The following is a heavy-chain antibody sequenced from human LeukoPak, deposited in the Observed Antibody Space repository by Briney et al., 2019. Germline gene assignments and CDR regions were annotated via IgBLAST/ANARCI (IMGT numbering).Heavy chain of an antibody. J-gene: IGHJ3*02. D-gene: IGHD1-26*01. V-gene: IGHV4-34*11. CDR3: ARDLRVGASLDDAFDI. CDR2: IYYSGST. CDR1: GGSFNAYY. Sequence: SETLSLTCAVYGGSFNAYYWAWIRQPPGQGLEWIGSIYYSGSTYYNPSLKSRISISVDTSKNHFSLIMSFVTAADTAVYYCARDLRVGASLDDAFDIWGQGTMVTVSS.